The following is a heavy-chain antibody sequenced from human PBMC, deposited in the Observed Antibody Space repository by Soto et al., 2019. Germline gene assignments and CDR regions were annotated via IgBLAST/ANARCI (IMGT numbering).Heavy chain of an antibody. Sequence: ETLSLTCTVSGGSISDSYWTWIRQPPGQGLEWIGFISYSGSTNYNPSLKSRVTMSVDTSKNQFSLNLRSVTAADTAMYYCARGVDRQWADYWGQGTLVTVSS. V-gene: IGHV4-59*01. J-gene: IGHJ4*02. CDR2: ISYSGST. D-gene: IGHD6-19*01. CDR3: ARGVDRQWADY. CDR1: GGSISDSY.